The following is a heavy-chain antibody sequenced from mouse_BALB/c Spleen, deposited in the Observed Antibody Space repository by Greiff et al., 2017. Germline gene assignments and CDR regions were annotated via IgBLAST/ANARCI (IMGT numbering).Heavy chain of an antibody. J-gene: IGHJ2*01. D-gene: IGHD2-12*01. CDR1: GYAFSSYW. Sequence: VQLQQSGAELVRPGSSVKISCKASGYAFSSYWMNWVKQRPGQGLEWIGQIYPGDGDTNYNGKFKGKATLTADKSSSTAYMQLSSLTSEDSAVYFCARSMGYCYLFDYWGQGTTLTVSS. CDR3: ARSMGYCYLFDY. V-gene: IGHV1-80*01. CDR2: IYPGDGDT.